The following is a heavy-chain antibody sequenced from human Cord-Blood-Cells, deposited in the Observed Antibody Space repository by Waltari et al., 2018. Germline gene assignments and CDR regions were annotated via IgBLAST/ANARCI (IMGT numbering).Heavy chain of an antibody. CDR1: GGSISSSSYY. CDR2: IYYNGST. CDR3: ASGWYSSSWYDAEYFQH. V-gene: IGHV4-39*01. D-gene: IGHD6-13*01. Sequence: QLQLQESGPGLVKPSETLSLTCTVSGGSISSSSYYWGWIRQPPGKGLEWIGSIYYNGSTYYNPSLKSRVTISVDTSKNQFSLKLSSVTAADTAVYYCASGWYSSSWYDAEYFQHWGQGTLVTVSS. J-gene: IGHJ1*01.